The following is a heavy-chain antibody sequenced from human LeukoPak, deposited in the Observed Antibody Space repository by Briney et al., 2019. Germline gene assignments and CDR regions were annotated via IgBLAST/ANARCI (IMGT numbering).Heavy chain of an antibody. CDR2: IYHSGST. Sequence: SETLSLTCAVSGYSISSGYYWGWIRQPPGQGLEWIGSIYHSGSTYYNSSLKSRVTISVDTSKIQFSLKLSSVTAADTAVYYCAREVAGSENWYFDLWGRGTLVTVSS. V-gene: IGHV4-38-2*02. CDR1: GYSISSGYY. CDR3: AREVAGSENWYFDL. J-gene: IGHJ2*01. D-gene: IGHD6-19*01.